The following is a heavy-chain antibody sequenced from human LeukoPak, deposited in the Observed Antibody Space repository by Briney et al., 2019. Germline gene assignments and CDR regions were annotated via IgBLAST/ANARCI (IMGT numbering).Heavy chain of an antibody. CDR2: INHSGST. CDR3: ARGRSVVPAAMWHSFDY. CDR1: GGSFSGYY. Sequence: SETLSLTCAVYGGSFSGYYWSWIRQPPGKGLEWIGEINHSGSTNYNPSLKSRVTISVDTSKNQFSLKLSSVTAADTAVYYCARGRSVVPAAMWHSFDYWGQGTLVTVSS. V-gene: IGHV4-34*01. D-gene: IGHD2-2*01. J-gene: IGHJ4*02.